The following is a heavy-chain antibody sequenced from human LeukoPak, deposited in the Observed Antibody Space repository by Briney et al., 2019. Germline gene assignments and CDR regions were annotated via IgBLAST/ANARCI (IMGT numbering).Heavy chain of an antibody. CDR2: IYTSGST. Sequence: SQTLSLTCTVSGSSISSGNYYWSWIRQPAGKGLEWIGRIYTSGSTNYNPSLKSRVTISVDTSKNQFSLKLSSVTAADTAVYYCARNIPARPPDYWGQGTLVTVSS. D-gene: IGHD6-6*01. CDR3: ARNIPARPPDY. V-gene: IGHV4-61*02. CDR1: GSSISSGNYY. J-gene: IGHJ4*02.